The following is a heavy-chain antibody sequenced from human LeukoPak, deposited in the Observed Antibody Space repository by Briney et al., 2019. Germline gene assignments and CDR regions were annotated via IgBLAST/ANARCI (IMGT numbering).Heavy chain of an antibody. D-gene: IGHD2-2*01. CDR3: ARDVTYCSSTSCFFDY. J-gene: IGHJ4*02. CDR1: GFTFSSYG. Sequence: GGSLRLSCAASGFTFSSYGMHWVRQAPGKGLEWVAVIWYDGSNKYYADSVKGRFTISRDNSKNTLYLQMNSLRAEDKAVYYCARDVTYCSSTSCFFDYWGQGTLVTVSS. CDR2: IWYDGSNK. V-gene: IGHV3-33*01.